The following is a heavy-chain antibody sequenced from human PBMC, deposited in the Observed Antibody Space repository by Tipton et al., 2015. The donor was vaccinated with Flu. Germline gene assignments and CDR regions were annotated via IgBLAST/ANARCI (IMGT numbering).Heavy chain of an antibody. D-gene: IGHD3-22*01. CDR2: IYTTGST. CDR3: ARDRYDSSGFVDY. J-gene: IGHJ4*02. Sequence: TLSLTCTVSGDSLSSGDYYWTWVRQHPGKGLEWIGRIYTTGSTNYNPSLQSRVTMSLDTSKNQFSLKLSSVTAADTAVYYCARDRYDSSGFVDYWGQGTLVAVSS. V-gene: IGHV4-61*02. CDR1: GDSLSSGDYY.